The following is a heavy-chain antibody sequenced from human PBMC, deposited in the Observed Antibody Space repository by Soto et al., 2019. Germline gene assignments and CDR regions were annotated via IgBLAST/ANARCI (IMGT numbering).Heavy chain of an antibody. Sequence: ASVKVSCKASGYTFTSYDINWVRQATGQGPEWMGWVNPNSGNTGYAQKFQGRVTMTRNTSISTAYMELSSLRSEDTAVYYCARGPPPSYSRSWYFWFDPWGQGTLVTVSS. J-gene: IGHJ5*02. V-gene: IGHV1-8*01. CDR3: ARGPPPSYSRSWYFWFDP. CDR1: GYTFTSYD. CDR2: VNPNSGNT. D-gene: IGHD6-13*01.